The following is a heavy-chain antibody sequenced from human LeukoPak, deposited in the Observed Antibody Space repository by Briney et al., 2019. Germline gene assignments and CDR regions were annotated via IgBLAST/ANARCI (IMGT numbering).Heavy chain of an antibody. CDR2: IYHSGST. V-gene: IGHV4-38-2*01. CDR1: GYSISSGYY. J-gene: IGHJ3*02. Sequence: PSETLSLTCAVSGYSISSGYYWGWIRQPPGKGLEWIGSIYHSGSTYYNPSLKSRVTISVDTSKNQFSLKLSSVTAADTAVYYCARYYDYVWGSYRYIWGQGTMVTVSS. D-gene: IGHD3-16*02. CDR3: ARYYDYVWGSYRYI.